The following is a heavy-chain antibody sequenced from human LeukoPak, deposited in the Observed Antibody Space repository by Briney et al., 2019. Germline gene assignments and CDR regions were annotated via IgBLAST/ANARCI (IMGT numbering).Heavy chain of an antibody. V-gene: IGHV1-46*01. CDR2: INPSGGST. Sequence: ASVKVSCKASGYTFTSYYMHWVRQAPGQGLEWMGIINPSGGSTSYAQKFQGRVTMTRDTSTSTVYMELSSLRSEDTAVYYCAREDGGAADINWFDPWGQGTLVTVSS. D-gene: IGHD6-13*01. CDR1: GYTFTSYY. J-gene: IGHJ5*02. CDR3: AREDGGAADINWFDP.